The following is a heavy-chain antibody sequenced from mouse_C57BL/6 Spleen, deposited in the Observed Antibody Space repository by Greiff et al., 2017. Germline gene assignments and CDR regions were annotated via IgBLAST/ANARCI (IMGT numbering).Heavy chain of an antibody. CDR2: IYPGDGDT. D-gene: IGHD2-3*01. Sequence: QVQLKHSGPELVKPGASVKISCKASGYAFSSSWMNWVKQRPGKGLEWIGRIYPGDGDTNYNGKFKGKATLTADKSSSTAYMQLSSLTSEDSAVYFCARSWGLLHDYAMDYWGQGTSVTVSS. CDR1: GYAFSSSW. V-gene: IGHV1-82*01. J-gene: IGHJ4*01. CDR3: ARSWGLLHDYAMDY.